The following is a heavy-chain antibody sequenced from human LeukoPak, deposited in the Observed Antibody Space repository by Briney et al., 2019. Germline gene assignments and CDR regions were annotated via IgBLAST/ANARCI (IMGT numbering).Heavy chain of an antibody. J-gene: IGHJ3*02. CDR2: ISYIGST. D-gene: IGHD4-17*01. CDR1: DDSFSSHY. Sequence: SETLSLTCAVSDDSFSSHYWTWIRQPPGKGLISYIGSTNYNPSLKSRVTISIDTSKNQFSLKLSSVTAADTAEYYCARDLVTVTKGFDIWGQGTMVSVSS. V-gene: IGHV4-59*11. CDR3: ARDLVTVTKGFDI.